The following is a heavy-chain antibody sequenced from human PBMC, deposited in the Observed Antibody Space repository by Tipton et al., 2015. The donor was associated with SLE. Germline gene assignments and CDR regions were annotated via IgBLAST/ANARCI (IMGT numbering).Heavy chain of an antibody. J-gene: IGHJ4*02. CDR2: IRSKAYGGTT. CDR1: GFTFGDYA. Sequence: SLRLSCAASGFTFGDYAMSWVRQAPGKGLEWVGFIRSKAYGGTTEYAASVKGRFTVSRDDSKSIAYLQMNSLKTEDTAVYYCRGSGYWGQGTLVTVSS. V-gene: IGHV3-49*04. CDR3: RGSGY. D-gene: IGHD2-15*01.